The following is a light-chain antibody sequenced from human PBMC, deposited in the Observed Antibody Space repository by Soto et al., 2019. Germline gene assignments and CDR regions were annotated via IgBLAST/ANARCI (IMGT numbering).Light chain of an antibody. CDR1: SSDIGIYKY. Sequence: QSALTQPASVSGSPGQSIAISCTGSSSDIGIYKYVSWYQQHPGKVPKLIIYEVTNRPSGVSNRFSGSKSGNTASLTISGLQAEDEADYYCSSYTISSTRVFGTGTKVTVL. V-gene: IGLV2-14*01. J-gene: IGLJ1*01. CDR3: SSYTISSTRV. CDR2: EVT.